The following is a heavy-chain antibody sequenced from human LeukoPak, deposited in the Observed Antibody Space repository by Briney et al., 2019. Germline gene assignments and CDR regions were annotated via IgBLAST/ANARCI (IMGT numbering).Heavy chain of an antibody. V-gene: IGHV1-2*02. D-gene: IGHD3-3*01. CDR2: INPSSGGT. CDR1: GYTFTGYY. J-gene: IGHJ3*02. CDR3: ARLPYYDFWSGYNYAFDI. Sequence: ASVKVSCKASGYTFTGYYMHWVRQAPGQGLEWMGWINPSSGGTNYAQKFQGRVTMTRDTSISTAYMELTRMRSDGRAVYYCARLPYYDFWSGYNYAFDIWGQGTMVTVSS.